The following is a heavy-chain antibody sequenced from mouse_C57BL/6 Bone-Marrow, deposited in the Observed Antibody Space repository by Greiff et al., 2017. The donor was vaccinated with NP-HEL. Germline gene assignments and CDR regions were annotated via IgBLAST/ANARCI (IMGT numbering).Heavy chain of an antibody. CDR3: ARVSTMVKWYAY. V-gene: IGHV1-59*01. D-gene: IGHD2-2*01. J-gene: IGHJ3*01. Sequence: QVQLQQPGAELVRPGTSVKLSCTASGYTFTSYWMHWVKQRPGQGLEWIGVIDPSDSYTNYNQKFQGKATLTVDTSSRTAYMQLSSLTSEDSAVYDCARVSTMVKWYAYWGRGTLVTVSA. CDR2: IDPSDSYT. CDR1: GYTFTSYW.